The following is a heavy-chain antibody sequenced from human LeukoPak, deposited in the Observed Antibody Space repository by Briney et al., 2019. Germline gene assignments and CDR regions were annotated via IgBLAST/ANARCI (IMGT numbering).Heavy chain of an antibody. CDR1: GFTFSSYS. CDR3: ARGGCTTTSCYLFDY. J-gene: IGHJ4*02. Sequence: PGGSLRLSCATSGFTFSSYSMNWVRQAQGKGLEWVSSISSSSTYIYYADSVKGRFTISRDNAKNSLYLQLNSLRAEDTAVYYCARGGCTTTSCYLFDYWGQGTLVTVSS. V-gene: IGHV3-21*01. D-gene: IGHD2-2*01. CDR2: ISSSSTYI.